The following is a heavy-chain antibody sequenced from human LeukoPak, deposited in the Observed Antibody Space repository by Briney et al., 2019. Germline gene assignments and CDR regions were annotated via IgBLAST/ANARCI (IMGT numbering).Heavy chain of an antibody. Sequence: ASVKVSCKASGYTFTSYGISWVRQAPGQGLEWMGWISAYNGNTNYAQKLQGRVTMTTDTSTSTAYMELSSLRSEDTAVYYCARDESTGTRAFDIWGQGTMVTVSS. CDR3: ARDESTGTRAFDI. D-gene: IGHD1-7*01. CDR1: GYTFTSYG. J-gene: IGHJ3*02. V-gene: IGHV1-18*01. CDR2: ISAYNGNT.